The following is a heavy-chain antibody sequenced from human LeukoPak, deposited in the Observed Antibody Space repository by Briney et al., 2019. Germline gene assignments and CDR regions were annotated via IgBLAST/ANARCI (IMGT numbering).Heavy chain of an antibody. CDR2: INHSGHT. D-gene: IGHD3-22*01. J-gene: IGHJ3*02. CDR1: WASLNSSY. Sequence: SETLSHTHAVSWASLNSSYWSWIRQPPGKGLEGIGYINHSGHTKYNPSLESRVTISADASNNQFSLRLSSVTAADTAFYYCARGYYDSRGYSNTFDIWGQGTLVTVSS. V-gene: IGHV4-59*01. CDR3: ARGYYDSRGYSNTFDI.